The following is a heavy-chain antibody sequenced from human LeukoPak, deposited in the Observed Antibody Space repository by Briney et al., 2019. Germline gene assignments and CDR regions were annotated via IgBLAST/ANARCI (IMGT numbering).Heavy chain of an antibody. J-gene: IGHJ4*02. CDR3: AREGGTIEIGEFDY. V-gene: IGHV3-7*01. CDR2: INKDGSVQ. Sequence: GGSLRLSRAASGFVFSDYWMSWVRQAPGKGLEWVANINKDGSVQHYVDAVKGRCTTSRDNSKNTVYLQMNSLTGEDTAIYYCAREGGTIEIGEFDYWGQGTLVTVSS. D-gene: IGHD3-16*02. CDR1: GFVFSDYW.